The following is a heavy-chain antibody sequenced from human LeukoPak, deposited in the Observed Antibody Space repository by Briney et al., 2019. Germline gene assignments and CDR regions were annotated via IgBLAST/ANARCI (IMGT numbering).Heavy chain of an antibody. Sequence: PSETLSLTCVVSGASVSSSHWNWIRQLPGKGLEWIGCLSYTGKTGYNPSLTSRITISLDTSKSQVSLKLRSVTAADTAVYCSEGYFEPFDHWGQGTLVTVSS. CDR1: GASVSSSH. CDR3: EGYFEPFDH. D-gene: IGHD2/OR15-2a*01. CDR2: LSYTGKT. J-gene: IGHJ4*02. V-gene: IGHV4-59*02.